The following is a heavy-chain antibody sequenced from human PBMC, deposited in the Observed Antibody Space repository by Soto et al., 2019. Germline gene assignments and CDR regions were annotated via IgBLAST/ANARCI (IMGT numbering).Heavy chain of an antibody. J-gene: IGHJ5*02. CDR3: SSGHHFCDYYEGMDP. D-gene: IGHD3-3*01. CDR2: IIGSGANK. CDR1: GCTWITYT. Sequence: LNVSCVDYGCTWITYTMSWVRQPPGKGLEWISGIIGSGANKYYTYSVRGRVTVSRDYSQNTMYLSMDNLRVEDTALDYCSSGHHFCDYYEGMDPWGQGTLVPVSS. V-gene: IGHV3-23*01.